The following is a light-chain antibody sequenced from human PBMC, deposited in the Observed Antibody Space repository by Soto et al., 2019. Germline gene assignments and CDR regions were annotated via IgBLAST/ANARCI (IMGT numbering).Light chain of an antibody. Sequence: QSALTQPASVSGSPGQSITISCTGTSSDVGGHKYVSWYQQNPGKAHKLMIYDVSRRPSGVSHRFSGSKSGNTASLTISGLQAEDEADYYCNSYTSISTWVFGGGTKVTVL. CDR1: SSDVGGHKY. V-gene: IGLV2-14*01. CDR2: DVS. CDR3: NSYTSISTWV. J-gene: IGLJ3*02.